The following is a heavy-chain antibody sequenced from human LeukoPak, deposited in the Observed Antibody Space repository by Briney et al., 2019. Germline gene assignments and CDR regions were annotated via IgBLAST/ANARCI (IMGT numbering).Heavy chain of an antibody. V-gene: IGHV3-20*04. Sequence: GGSLRLSCAASGFTFSSYGMHWVRQAPGKGLEWVSGINWNGGSTGYADSVKGRFTISRDNAKNSLYLQMNSLRAEDTALYYCARETTGEYYFDYWGQGTLVTVSS. D-gene: IGHD4-17*01. CDR3: ARETTGEYYFDY. J-gene: IGHJ4*02. CDR1: GFTFSSYG. CDR2: INWNGGST.